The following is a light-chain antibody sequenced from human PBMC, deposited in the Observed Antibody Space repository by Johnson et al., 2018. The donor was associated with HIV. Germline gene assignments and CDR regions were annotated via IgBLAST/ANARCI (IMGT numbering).Light chain of an antibody. CDR1: SSNIGNNY. Sequence: QSVLTQPPSVSAAPGQKVTISCSGSSSNIGNNYVSWYQQLPGTAPKLLIYENNKRPSGIPDRFSGSKSGTSVTLDITGLQTGDMAVYYSGTWDSSRSFYFFGTVTKFTVL. V-gene: IGLV1-51*02. CDR3: GTWDSSRSFYF. J-gene: IGLJ1*01. CDR2: ENN.